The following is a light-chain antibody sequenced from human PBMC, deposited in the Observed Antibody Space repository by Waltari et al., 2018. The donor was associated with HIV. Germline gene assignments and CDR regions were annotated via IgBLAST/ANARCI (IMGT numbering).Light chain of an antibody. CDR3: QQTYDFPRT. CDR2: GAS. Sequence: DIQLTQSPPSLPASVGDRVTLTCRASQSISTYVNWYQQKPGRAPSLLLFGASNVQTGVLSRFSGSGSGTLFRLTISALQHEDYATYFCQQTYDFPRTFGQGTTVDVK. CDR1: QSISTY. V-gene: IGKV1-39*01. J-gene: IGKJ1*01.